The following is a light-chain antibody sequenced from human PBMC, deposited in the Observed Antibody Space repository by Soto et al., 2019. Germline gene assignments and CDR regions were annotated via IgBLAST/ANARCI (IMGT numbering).Light chain of an antibody. CDR1: SSNIGSNS. Sequence: QSVLTQPPSASGTPGHRVTISCSGSSSNIGSNSVHWYQQLPGTAPKVLIYRSNQRPSGVPDRFSGSKSGTSASLAISGLRSEDEADYYCAAWDDGLSGWVFGGGTQLTVL. CDR3: AAWDDGLSGWV. J-gene: IGLJ3*02. CDR2: RSN. V-gene: IGLV1-47*01.